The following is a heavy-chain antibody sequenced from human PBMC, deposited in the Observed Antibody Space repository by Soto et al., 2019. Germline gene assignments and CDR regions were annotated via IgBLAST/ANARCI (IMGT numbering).Heavy chain of an antibody. Sequence: EVPLVESGGGLVQPGGSLRLSCAASGFTFSSYWMYWVRQAPGKGLVWVSRTNSDGSDTSYADSVKGRFTISRDNAKNTLYLPMNSLRAEDTAVYYCARDRGWSLFDYWGQGTLVTVSS. CDR3: ARDRGWSLFDY. J-gene: IGHJ4*02. V-gene: IGHV3-74*01. CDR1: GFTFSSYW. D-gene: IGHD6-19*01. CDR2: TNSDGSDT.